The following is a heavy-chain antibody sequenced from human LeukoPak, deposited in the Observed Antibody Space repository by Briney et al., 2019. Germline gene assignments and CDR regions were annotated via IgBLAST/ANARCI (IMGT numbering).Heavy chain of an antibody. CDR2: ILYDGRNK. Sequence: GGSLRLSRAASGFTFSSYGVHWVRPAPGKGLEWVAVILYDGRNKYYADSVKGRFTISRDNSKNTVYLQMNSLRAEDTAVYYCAKVSGSGWDVWGKGTTVTVSS. D-gene: IGHD3-10*01. CDR1: GFTFSSYG. J-gene: IGHJ6*04. V-gene: IGHV3-30*18. CDR3: AKVSGSGWDV.